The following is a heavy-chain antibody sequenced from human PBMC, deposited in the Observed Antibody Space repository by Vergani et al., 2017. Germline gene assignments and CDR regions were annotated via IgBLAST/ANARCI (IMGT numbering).Heavy chain of an antibody. Sequence: QVQLQQWGAGLLKPSETLSLTCAVYGGSFSGYYWSWIRQPPGKGLEWIGEINHSGSTNYNPSLKSRVTISIDTSKNQFSLMLSSVTAADTAVYYCASGGGGYVLWFDPWGQGTLVTVSS. V-gene: IGHV4-34*01. CDR1: GGSFSGYY. D-gene: IGHD5-12*01. CDR3: ASGGGGYVLWFDP. CDR2: INHSGST. J-gene: IGHJ5*02.